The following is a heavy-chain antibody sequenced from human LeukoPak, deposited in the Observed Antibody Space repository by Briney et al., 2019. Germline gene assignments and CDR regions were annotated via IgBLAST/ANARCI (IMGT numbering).Heavy chain of an antibody. D-gene: IGHD4-17*01. J-gene: IGHJ4*02. Sequence: VASVKVSCKASGYTFTAYYIHWVRQAPGQGLEWMGWMNPKSGGLSYAQNFQGRVTMTRDTSISTAYMELSRLRSDDTAVYYCARSTVTPSIGDSWGQGTLVTVSS. V-gene: IGHV1-2*02. CDR2: MNPKSGGL. CDR3: ARSTVTPSIGDS. CDR1: GYTFTAYY.